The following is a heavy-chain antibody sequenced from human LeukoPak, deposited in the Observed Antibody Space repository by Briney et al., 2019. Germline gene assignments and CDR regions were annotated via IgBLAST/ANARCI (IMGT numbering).Heavy chain of an antibody. V-gene: IGHV3-48*02. CDR2: ISSSSSGI. Sequence: GGSLRLSCEVSGFTFSRNWMHWVRQAPGKGLEWVSYISSSSSGIHYADSVKGRFTISRDNAKNSLYLQMNSLRDEDTAVYYCARDLTTMVRGLPLDYWGQGTLVTVSS. D-gene: IGHD3-10*01. CDR1: GFTFSRNW. CDR3: ARDLTTMVRGLPLDY. J-gene: IGHJ4*02.